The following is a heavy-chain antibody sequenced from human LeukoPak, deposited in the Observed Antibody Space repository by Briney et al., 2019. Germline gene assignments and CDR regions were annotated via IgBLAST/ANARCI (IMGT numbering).Heavy chain of an antibody. CDR2: TSYSEGT. CDR3: ATADWESFYFNS. CDR1: GGSVSRGGYY. Sequence: SETLSLTCTVSGGSVSRGGYYWNWIRQHPGKGLEWIGFTSYSEGTYYNPSLMSRITISVDRSQNQFSLKMRDVTAADTAVYFCATADWESFYFNSWGQGALVAVSS. V-gene: IGHV4-31*03. D-gene: IGHD1-26*01. J-gene: IGHJ4*02.